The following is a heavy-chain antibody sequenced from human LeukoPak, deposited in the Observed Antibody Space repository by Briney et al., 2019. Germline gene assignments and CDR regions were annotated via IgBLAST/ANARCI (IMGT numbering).Heavy chain of an antibody. CDR2: IYHSGST. J-gene: IGHJ4*02. CDR3: ASGDYYDSSGLSFDY. Sequence: SGTLSLTCAVSGGSISSSNWWSWVRQPPGKGLEWIGEIYHSGSTNYNPSLKSRVTISVDKSKNQFSLKLSSVTAADTAVYYCASGDYYDSSGLSFDYWGQGTLVTVSS. D-gene: IGHD3-22*01. CDR1: GGSISSSNW. V-gene: IGHV4-4*02.